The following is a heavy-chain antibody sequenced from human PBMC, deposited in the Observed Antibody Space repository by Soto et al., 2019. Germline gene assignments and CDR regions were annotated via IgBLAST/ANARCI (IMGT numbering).Heavy chain of an antibody. J-gene: IGHJ3*01. Sequence: TGGSLRLSCAASRFTFRNYGMNWVRQAPGKGLEWVSYIGIGSSTKYYADSVKGRFTISRDNAKNSLYLQMNSLRAEDTAVYYCARDQLYYNDISGRPLNAFDVWGQGTMVTVSS. V-gene: IGHV3-48*01. CDR2: IGIGSSTK. CDR1: RFTFRNYG. CDR3: ARDQLYYNDISGRPLNAFDV. D-gene: IGHD3-22*01.